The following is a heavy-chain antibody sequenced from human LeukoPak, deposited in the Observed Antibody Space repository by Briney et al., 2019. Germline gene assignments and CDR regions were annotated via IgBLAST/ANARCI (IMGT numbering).Heavy chain of an antibody. CDR3: AREASIVVRCSDY. CDR1: GFTFSTYG. D-gene: IGHD6-6*01. V-gene: IGHV3-33*01. J-gene: IGHJ4*02. Sequence: GRSLRLSCAASGFTFSTYGMHWVRQAPGEGLEWVAVIWYDGNNKYYADSVKGRFTNSRDNSKNTLYLQMGSLRAEDMAVYYCAREASIVVRCSDYWGQGTLVTVSS. CDR2: IWYDGNNK.